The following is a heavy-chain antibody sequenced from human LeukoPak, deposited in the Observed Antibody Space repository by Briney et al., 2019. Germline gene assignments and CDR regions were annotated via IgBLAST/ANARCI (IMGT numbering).Heavy chain of an antibody. CDR2: ISGDGGGT. J-gene: IGHJ5*02. V-gene: IGHV3-43*02. D-gene: IGHD6-13*01. CDR3: AQSYSSSWYGDWFDP. CDR1: GFTFDDYA. Sequence: GGSLRLSCAASGFTFDDYAMHWVRQAPGKGLEWVSLISGDGGGTYYADSVKGRFTISRDNSKNSLYLQMNSLRTEDTALYYCAQSYSSSWYGDWFDPWGQGTLVTVSS.